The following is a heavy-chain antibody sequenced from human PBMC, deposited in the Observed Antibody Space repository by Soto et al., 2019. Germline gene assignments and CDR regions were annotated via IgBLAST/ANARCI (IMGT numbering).Heavy chain of an antibody. Sequence: PSGSLSLSCTVSGGTISSSGYYWAWNRQPPGKGQEWIGSIYYSGSTYYNPSLKSRVTISVDTSKNQFSLKLSSVTAADTAVYYCARHFWDGYNLTPPDNWFDPWGQGTLVTVSS. CDR1: GGTISSSGYY. CDR2: IYYSGST. J-gene: IGHJ5*02. D-gene: IGHD5-12*01. CDR3: ARHFWDGYNLTPPDNWFDP. V-gene: IGHV4-39*01.